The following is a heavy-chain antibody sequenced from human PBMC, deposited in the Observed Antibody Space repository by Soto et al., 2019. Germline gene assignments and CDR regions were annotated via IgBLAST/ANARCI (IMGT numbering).Heavy chain of an antibody. CDR1: GGTFSSYA. V-gene: IGHV1-69*13. J-gene: IGHJ5*02. Sequence: GSSVKVSCKASGGTFSSYAISWRRQAPGRGLEWMGGIIPIFGTANYAQKFQGRVTITADESTSTAYMELSSLRSEDTAVYYCARGLGIAAAGNPPGRFAPSAQRTPVTVSS. CDR3: ARGLGIAAAGNPPGRFAP. CDR2: IIPIFGTA. D-gene: IGHD6-13*01.